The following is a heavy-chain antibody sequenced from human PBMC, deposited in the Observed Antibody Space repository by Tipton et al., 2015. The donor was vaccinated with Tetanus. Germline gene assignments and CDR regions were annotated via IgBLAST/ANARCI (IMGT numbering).Heavy chain of an antibody. J-gene: IGHJ6*02. CDR3: ARGASYGPDYYYGMDV. D-gene: IGHD5-18*01. Sequence: QGQLVQSRAEVKKPGASVKVSCKASGYTFTSYGISWVRQAPGQGLEWMGWISAYNGNTNYAQKLQGRVTMTTDTSTSTAYMEMRSLRSDDTAVYYCARGASYGPDYYYGMDVWGQGTTVTVSS. CDR2: ISAYNGNT. V-gene: IGHV1-18*01. CDR1: GYTFTSYG.